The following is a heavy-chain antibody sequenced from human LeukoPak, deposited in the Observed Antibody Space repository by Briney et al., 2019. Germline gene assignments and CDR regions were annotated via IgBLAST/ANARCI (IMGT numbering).Heavy chain of an antibody. CDR3: ASVYYDPPHYFDY. D-gene: IGHD3-3*01. Sequence: SQTLSLTCTVSGGSISSGGYYWSWIRQHPGKGLEWIGYIYYSGSTYYNPSLKSRVTISVDTSKNQFSPKLSSVTAADTAVYYCASVYYDPPHYFDYWGQGTLVTVSS. CDR1: GGSISSGGYY. J-gene: IGHJ4*02. V-gene: IGHV4-31*03. CDR2: IYYSGST.